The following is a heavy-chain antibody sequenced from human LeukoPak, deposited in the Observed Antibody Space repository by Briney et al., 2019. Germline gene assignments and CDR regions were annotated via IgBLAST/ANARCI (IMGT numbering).Heavy chain of an antibody. Sequence: SETLSLTCSVSGDSVSSSGYYWGWIRQPPGKGLEWIGTFYSGTTYYNPSLKSRVTISADTSKNQFSLKLSSLTAADTAVYYCARVFRQLVDYWGQGTLVTVSS. V-gene: IGHV4-39*01. CDR3: ARVFRQLVDY. CDR1: GDSVSSSGYY. D-gene: IGHD6-13*01. J-gene: IGHJ4*02. CDR2: FYSGTT.